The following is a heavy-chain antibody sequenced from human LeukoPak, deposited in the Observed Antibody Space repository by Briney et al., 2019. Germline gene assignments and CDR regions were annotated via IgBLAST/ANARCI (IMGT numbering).Heavy chain of an antibody. CDR2: ISHSGST. J-gene: IGHJ4*02. Sequence: PSETLSLTCAVYGGSFSGYYWSWIRQPPGKGLEWIGEISHSGSTNYNPSLKSRVTISVDTSKNQFSLKLSSVTAADTAVYYCARGSTTYYYDSSNFPVFDYWGQGTLVTVSS. CDR1: GGSFSGYY. V-gene: IGHV4-34*01. CDR3: ARGSTTYYYDSSNFPVFDY. D-gene: IGHD3-22*01.